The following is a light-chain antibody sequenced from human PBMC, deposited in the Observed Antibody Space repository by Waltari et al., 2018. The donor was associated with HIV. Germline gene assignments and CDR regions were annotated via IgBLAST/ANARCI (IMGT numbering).Light chain of an antibody. CDR2: GDT. Sequence: QSVLTQPPSVSGAPGQRVTISCTGNSSNIGAGFDVHWYQQLPETAPKLLIYGDTKRPSGVPDRCSGSKSGTSASLAITGLQAEDEADYYCQSYDSGLSVVFGGGTKLTVL. J-gene: IGLJ3*02. CDR3: QSYDSGLSVV. V-gene: IGLV1-40*01. CDR1: SSNIGAGFD.